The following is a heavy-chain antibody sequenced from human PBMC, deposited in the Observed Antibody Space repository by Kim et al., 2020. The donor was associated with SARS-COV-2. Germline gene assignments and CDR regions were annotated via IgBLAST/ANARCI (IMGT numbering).Heavy chain of an antibody. D-gene: IGHD2-21*01. CDR2: FDPEDGET. V-gene: IGHV1-24*01. J-gene: IGHJ5*02. Sequence: ASVKVSCKVSGYTLTELSMHWVRQAPGKGLEWMGGFDPEDGETIYAQKFQGRVTMTEDTSTDTAYMELSSLRSEDTAVYYCATAPPYCGGDCSYWFDPWGQGTRSPSPQ. CDR1: GYTLTELS. CDR3: ATAPPYCGGDCSYWFDP.